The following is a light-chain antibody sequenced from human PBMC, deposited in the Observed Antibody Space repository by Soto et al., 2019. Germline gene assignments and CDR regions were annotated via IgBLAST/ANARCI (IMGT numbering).Light chain of an antibody. CDR3: SSYGGSDNYV. CDR2: DVN. V-gene: IGLV2-8*01. Sequence: QSVLTQPPSASGSPGQSVAISCTGTSSDVGGYNSVSWYQQHPSKAPKLLIYDVNKRPSGVPDRFSGSKSGNTASLTVSGLQAEDEAEYYCSSYGGSDNYVFGTGTKLTVL. CDR1: SSDVGGYNS. J-gene: IGLJ1*01.